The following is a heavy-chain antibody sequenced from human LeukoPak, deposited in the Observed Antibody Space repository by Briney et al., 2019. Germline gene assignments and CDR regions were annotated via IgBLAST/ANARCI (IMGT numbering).Heavy chain of an antibody. CDR1: RFTFSSYA. D-gene: IGHD6-13*01. CDR3: ATGAYSSSWYSGVYYYYYMDV. V-gene: IGHV3-23*01. J-gene: IGHJ6*03. Sequence: PGGSLRLSCAASRFTFSSYAMSWVRQAPGMGLEWVSAISGRGGSTYYAESVKGRFTISRDNSTNTLYLQMNSLRVEDTAVYYCATGAYSSSWYSGVYYYYYMDVWGKGTTVTVSS. CDR2: ISGRGGST.